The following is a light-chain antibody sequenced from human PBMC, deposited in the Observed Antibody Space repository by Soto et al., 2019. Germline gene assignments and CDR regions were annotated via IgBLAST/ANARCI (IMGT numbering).Light chain of an antibody. V-gene: IGKV3-11*01. CDR3: QQRSAWLT. Sequence: DIVLTQSPATLSLSPGEGATLSCRASQSVSTSLAWYQQKPGQAPRLLIYGASRRAAGIPGRFSGSGSGTVFPLTISRLAPEYLAFYYRQQRSAWLTFGGGTKLEIK. J-gene: IGKJ4*01. CDR2: GAS. CDR1: QSVSTS.